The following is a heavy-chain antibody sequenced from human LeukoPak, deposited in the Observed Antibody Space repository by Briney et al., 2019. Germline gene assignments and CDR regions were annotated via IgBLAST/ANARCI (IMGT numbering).Heavy chain of an antibody. CDR3: ARDDSDIVVVPAATHYYYYYYMDV. CDR2: INPNSGGT. Sequence: ASVKVSCKASGYTFTGYYMHWVRQAPGQGLEWMGWINPNSGGTNYAQKFQGRVTMTRDTSISTAYMELSRLRSDDTAVYYCARDDSDIVVVPAATHYYYYYYMDVWGEGTTVTVSS. CDR1: GYTFTGYY. V-gene: IGHV1-2*02. J-gene: IGHJ6*03. D-gene: IGHD2-2*01.